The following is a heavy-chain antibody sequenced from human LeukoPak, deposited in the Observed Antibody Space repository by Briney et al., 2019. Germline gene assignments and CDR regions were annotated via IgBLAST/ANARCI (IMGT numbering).Heavy chain of an antibody. CDR1: GFTFSNYG. CDR2: ISSSSSYI. CDR3: ARHVVAVGFDY. J-gene: IGHJ4*02. Sequence: GGSLRLSCVASGFTFSNYGMSWVRQAPGKGLEWVSSISSSSSYIYYADLVKGRFTISRDNAKNSLYLQMNSLRAEDTAVYYCARHVVAVGFDYWGQGTLVTVSS. D-gene: IGHD3-22*01. V-gene: IGHV3-21*01.